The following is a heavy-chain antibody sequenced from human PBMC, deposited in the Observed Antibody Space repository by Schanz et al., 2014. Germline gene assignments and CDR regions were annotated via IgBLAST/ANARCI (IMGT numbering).Heavy chain of an antibody. CDR2: TGSGSKT. D-gene: IGHD1-1*01. V-gene: IGHV3-23*04. CDR1: GFTVSSNY. J-gene: IGHJ4*02. Sequence: VQLVESGGGVVRPGGSLRLSCAGSGFTVSSNYMSWIRQAPGKGLEWVSAITGSGSKTYYADSVKGRFTIARDNSKNTLFLQMDSLRVEDTAVYYCMAMGRNTSHYFDHWGQGTLVTVSS. CDR3: MAMGRNTSHYFDH.